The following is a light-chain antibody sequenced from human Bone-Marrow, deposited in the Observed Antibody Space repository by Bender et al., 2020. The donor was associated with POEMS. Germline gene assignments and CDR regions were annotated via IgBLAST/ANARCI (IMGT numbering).Light chain of an antibody. Sequence: QSVLTQPPSVSAAPGQRVTMSCSGSSSNIGKNYVSWYQQVPGTAPKLLIYDNNKRPSGIPDRFSGSKSGTSATLGITGLQTGDEADYYCGTWDSSLSSGVFGTGTKVTVL. CDR2: DNN. CDR3: GTWDSSLSSGV. CDR1: SSNIGKNY. V-gene: IGLV1-51*01. J-gene: IGLJ1*01.